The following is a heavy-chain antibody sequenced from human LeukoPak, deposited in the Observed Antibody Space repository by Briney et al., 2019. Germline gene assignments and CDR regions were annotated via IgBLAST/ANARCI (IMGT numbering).Heavy chain of an antibody. D-gene: IGHD6-6*01. CDR2: ISYEGSNK. J-gene: IGHJ3*02. Sequence: GGSLRLSCAASRFTFSSYGMHWVRQAPGKGLEWVAVISYEGSNKYYADSVKGRFTISRDNSKNTLYLQMNSLRAEDTAVYYCAKGKPYSSSWSGAFDIWGQGTMVTVSS. CDR3: AKGKPYSSSWSGAFDI. V-gene: IGHV3-30*18. CDR1: RFTFSSYG.